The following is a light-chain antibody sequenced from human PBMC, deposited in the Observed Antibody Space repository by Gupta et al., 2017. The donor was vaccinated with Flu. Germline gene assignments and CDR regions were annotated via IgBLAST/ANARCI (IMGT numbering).Light chain of an antibody. Sequence: DTPMTQSPSSLSVSEGASVTITCRASQDISDYLGWYQQKPGKAPKSLIYVASSLQSGVPSRFSGSGSGTDFTLTISSLQPEDFAIYYCQQYSVYPPTFGGGTKVEIK. V-gene: IGKV1-16*01. CDR1: QDISDY. CDR3: QQYSVYPPT. CDR2: VAS. J-gene: IGKJ4*01.